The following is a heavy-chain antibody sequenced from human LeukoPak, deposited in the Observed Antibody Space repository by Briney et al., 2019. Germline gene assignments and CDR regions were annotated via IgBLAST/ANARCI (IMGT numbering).Heavy chain of an antibody. CDR3: ARDLGGYDSSGYYYVRGVIDY. V-gene: IGHV7-4-1*02. Sequence: ASVKVSCKASGYTFTSHAMNWVRQAPGQGLEWMGWINTNTGDPTYAQGFTGRFVFSLDTSVSTAYLQISSLKAEDTAVYYCARDLGGYDSSGYYYVRGVIDYWGQGTLVTVSS. CDR2: INTNTGDP. CDR1: GYTFTSHA. J-gene: IGHJ4*02. D-gene: IGHD3-22*01.